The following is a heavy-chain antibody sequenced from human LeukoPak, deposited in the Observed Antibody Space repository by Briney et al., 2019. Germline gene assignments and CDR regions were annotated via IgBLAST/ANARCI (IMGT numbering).Heavy chain of an antibody. CDR2: INHRGST. J-gene: IGHJ6*03. V-gene: IGHV4-39*07. Sequence: SGPTLVKPTQTLTLTCTFSGFSLSTSGVGVGWIRQPPGKGLEWIGEINHRGSTNYNPSLKSRVTISVDTSKNQFSLKLNSVTAADTAIYHCARGNMWDYRRYYYYMDVWGKGTTVTVSS. D-gene: IGHD4-11*01. CDR1: GFSLSTSGVG. CDR3: ARGNMWDYRRYYYYMDV.